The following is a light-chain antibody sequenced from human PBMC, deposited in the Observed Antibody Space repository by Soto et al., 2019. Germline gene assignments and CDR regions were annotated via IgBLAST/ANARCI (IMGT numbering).Light chain of an antibody. CDR1: QGIDNY. Sequence: DIQMSQSPSSLSASVGDRVTITCRANQGIDNYLNWYQHKPGKAPELLIISGSILPTAVPARFSVDGFGAAFSGTISSLHHDGFAYYCCQQSYSSPLTVRGGTDVDI. J-gene: IGKJ4*01. CDR2: SGS. V-gene: IGKV1-39*01. CDR3: QQSYSSPLT.